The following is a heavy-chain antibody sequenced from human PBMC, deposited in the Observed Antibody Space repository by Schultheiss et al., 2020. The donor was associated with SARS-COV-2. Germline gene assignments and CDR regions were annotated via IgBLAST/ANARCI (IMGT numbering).Heavy chain of an antibody. Sequence: ASVKVSCKASGYTFTSYGISWVRQAPGQGLAWMGWINPNSGGTNYAQKFQGRVTITADESTSTAYMELSSLKSEDTAVYYCASPGRAGVVPAAIGAFDIWGQAAMGTGSS. CDR1: GYTFTSYG. J-gene: IGHJ3*02. CDR3: ASPGRAGVVPAAIGAFDI. D-gene: IGHD2-2*01. V-gene: IGHV1-18*01. CDR2: INPNSGGT.